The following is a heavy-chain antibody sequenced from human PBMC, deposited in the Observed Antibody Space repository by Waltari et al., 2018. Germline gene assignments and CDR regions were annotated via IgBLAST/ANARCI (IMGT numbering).Heavy chain of an antibody. J-gene: IGHJ4*02. CDR1: GFTFSSFW. D-gene: IGHD3-22*01. V-gene: IGHV3-7*01. CDR3: ARGHDSSGH. CDR2: IKQDGSEK. Sequence: EVQLVESGGGLVQPGGSLSLSCAASGFTFSSFWMRWVRQAPGKGLEWVANIKQDGSEKYYVDSGKGRFTISRDNAKNSLYLQMNSLRAEDTAVYYCARGHDSSGHWGQGTLVTVSS.